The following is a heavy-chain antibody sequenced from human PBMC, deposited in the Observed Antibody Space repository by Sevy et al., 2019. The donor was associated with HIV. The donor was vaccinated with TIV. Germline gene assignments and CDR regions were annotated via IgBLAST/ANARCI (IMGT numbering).Heavy chain of an antibody. V-gene: IGHV4-4*07. CDR2: IYTSGSS. CDR1: GGSISSYY. Sequence: SETLSLTCTVSGGSISSYYWSWIRQPAGKGLEWIGRIYTSGSSNYNPSLKRRVTMSVDTSKNQFSLKLSSVTAADTAVYYCARVSGELHGNYFDYWGQRTLVTVSS. J-gene: IGHJ4*02. CDR3: ARVSGELHGNYFDY. D-gene: IGHD1-26*01.